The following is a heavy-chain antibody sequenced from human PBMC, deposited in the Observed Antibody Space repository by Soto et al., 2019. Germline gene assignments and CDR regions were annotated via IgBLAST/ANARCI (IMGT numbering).Heavy chain of an antibody. CDR2: ISTNGGST. CDR1: GFTFSSYS. Sequence: SLRLSCAASGFTFSSYSMNWVRQAPGKGLEYVSSISTNGGSTHYADSVKGRFTISRDNSKNTQYLQMSSLRADGTAVYYCVKGEYYYDSSGYYPFDYWGQGTLVTVSS. D-gene: IGHD3-22*01. CDR3: VKGEYYYDSSGYYPFDY. J-gene: IGHJ4*02. V-gene: IGHV3-64D*06.